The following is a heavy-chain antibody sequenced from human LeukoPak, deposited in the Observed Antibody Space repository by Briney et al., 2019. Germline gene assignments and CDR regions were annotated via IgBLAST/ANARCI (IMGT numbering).Heavy chain of an antibody. CDR3: ARQYDGSGYPFDY. D-gene: IGHD3-22*01. Sequence: GGSLRLSCVASGFTFRTYDMHWVRQAPGKGLEWVSSISSRSGDMFYADSVRGRFTISRDNAKNSLHLQMNSLRAEDTAVYYCARQYDGSGYPFDYWGHGTLVTVSS. J-gene: IGHJ4*01. CDR2: ISSRSGDM. CDR1: GFTFRTYD. V-gene: IGHV3-21*01.